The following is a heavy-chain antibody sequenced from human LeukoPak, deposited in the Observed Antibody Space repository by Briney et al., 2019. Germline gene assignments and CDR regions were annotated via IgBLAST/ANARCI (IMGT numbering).Heavy chain of an antibody. CDR3: AIGGAYYDSSGYPFDY. V-gene: IGHV1-69*04. Sequence: ASVKVSCKASGGTFSSYAISWVRQAPGQGLEWMGRIIPILGIANYAQKFQGRVTITADKSTSTAYMELSSLRSEDTAVYCCAIGGAYYDSSGYPFDYWGQGTLVTVSS. D-gene: IGHD3-22*01. J-gene: IGHJ4*02. CDR2: IIPILGIA. CDR1: GGTFSSYA.